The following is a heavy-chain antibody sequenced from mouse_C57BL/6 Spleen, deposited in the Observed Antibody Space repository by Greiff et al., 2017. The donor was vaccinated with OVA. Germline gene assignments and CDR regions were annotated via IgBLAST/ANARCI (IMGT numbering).Heavy chain of an antibody. CDR3: ARVGYGSPFDY. J-gene: IGHJ2*01. CDR1: GFTFSDYG. V-gene: IGHV5-17*01. D-gene: IGHD1-1*01. CDR2: ISSGSSTI. Sequence: EVKLVESGGGLVKPGGSLKLSCAASGFTFSDYGMHWVRQAPEKGLEWVAYISSGSSTIYYADTVKGRFTISRDNAKNTLFLQMTSLRSEDTAMYYCARVGYGSPFDYWGQGTTLTVSS.